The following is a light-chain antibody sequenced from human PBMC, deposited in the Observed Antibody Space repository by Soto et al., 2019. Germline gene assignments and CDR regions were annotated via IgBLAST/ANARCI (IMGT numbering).Light chain of an antibody. CDR2: AAS. J-gene: IGKJ5*01. CDR3: LQYNTYPIT. V-gene: IGKV1-17*01. Sequence: DIQMTQSPSSLSASVGDRVTITCRASQGIRNDLGWYQQKQGKAPKRLISAASSLQSGVSSRFSGSGSVTEFTVTMSSMLTEDFATYYCLQYNTYPITFGQGTRLEIK. CDR1: QGIRND.